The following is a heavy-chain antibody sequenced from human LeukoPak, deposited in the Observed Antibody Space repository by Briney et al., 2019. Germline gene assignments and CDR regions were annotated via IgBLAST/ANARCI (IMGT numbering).Heavy chain of an antibody. CDR3: ARGDSSGYYYSSLDY. V-gene: IGHV3-48*03. D-gene: IGHD3-22*01. Sequence: PGGSLRLSCAASGFTFSSYEMNWARQAPGKGLEWVSYISSSGSTIYYADSVKGRFTISRDNAKNSLYLQMNSLRAEDTAVYYCARGDSSGYYYSSLDYWGQGTLVTVSS. CDR1: GFTFSSYE. J-gene: IGHJ4*02. CDR2: ISSSGSTI.